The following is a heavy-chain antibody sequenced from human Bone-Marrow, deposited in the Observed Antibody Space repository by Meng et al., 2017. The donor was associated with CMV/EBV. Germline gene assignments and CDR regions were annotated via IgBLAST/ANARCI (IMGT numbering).Heavy chain of an antibody. CDR2: MDPNSGNT. D-gene: IGHD3-9*01. CDR1: GYTFTSYD. CDR3: ASSQYDTLTVYFHYGMDV. Sequence: ASVKVSCKAPGYTFTSYDINWVRQATGQGLEWMGWMDPNSGNTGYAQKFQGRVTMTRNTSISTAYMELSSLRSEDTAVYYCASSQYDTLTVYFHYGMDVWGQGTTVTVSS. V-gene: IGHV1-8*01. J-gene: IGHJ6*02.